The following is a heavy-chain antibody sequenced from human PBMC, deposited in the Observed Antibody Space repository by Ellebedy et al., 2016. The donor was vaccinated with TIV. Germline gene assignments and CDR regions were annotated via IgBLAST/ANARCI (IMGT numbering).Heavy chain of an antibody. D-gene: IGHD3/OR15-3a*01. V-gene: IGHV4-31*03. CDR2: IYYSGST. Sequence: MPSETLSLTCTVSGGSISSGGYYWSWIRQHPGKGLEWIGYIYYSGSTYYNPSLKSRVTISVDKSKNQFSLKLSSVTAADTAVYYCARTSPGYYTPYYFDYWGQGTLVTVSS. CDR1: GGSISSGGYY. CDR3: ARTSPGYYTPYYFDY. J-gene: IGHJ4*02.